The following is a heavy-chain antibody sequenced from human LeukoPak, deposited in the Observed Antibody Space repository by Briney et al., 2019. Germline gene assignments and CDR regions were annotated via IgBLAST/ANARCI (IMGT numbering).Heavy chain of an antibody. D-gene: IGHD6-13*01. CDR1: GGTFSSYT. V-gene: IGHV1-69*04. Sequence: SVKVSCKASGGTFSSYTISWVRQAPGQGLEWMGRIIPILGIANYAQKFQGRVTITADKSTSTAYMELSSLRSEDTAVYYCAREGAIAAAPRGVYYGMDVWGQGTTVTVSS. J-gene: IGHJ6*02. CDR2: IIPILGIA. CDR3: AREGAIAAAPRGVYYGMDV.